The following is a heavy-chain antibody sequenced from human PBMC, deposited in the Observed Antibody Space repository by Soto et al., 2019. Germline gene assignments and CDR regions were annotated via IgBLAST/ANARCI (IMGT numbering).Heavy chain of an antibody. Sequence: PGWSLRLSCAASGFTFSSYAMSWVRQAPGKGLDWVSTVSGRGGRAYYADSVKGRFTISRDNSKNALYLLLNSLRAEDTAIYYCAKDRSQGAVAGTSEFDSWGQGILVTVSS. V-gene: IGHV3-23*01. CDR2: VSGRGGRA. J-gene: IGHJ4*02. CDR3: AKDRSQGAVAGTSEFDS. D-gene: IGHD6-19*01. CDR1: GFTFSSYA.